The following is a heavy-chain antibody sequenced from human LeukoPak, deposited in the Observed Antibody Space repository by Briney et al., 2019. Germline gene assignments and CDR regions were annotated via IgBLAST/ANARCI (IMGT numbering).Heavy chain of an antibody. V-gene: IGHV4-61*02. CDR2: IYTSGST. Sequence: SQTLSLTCTVSGGSISSGSYYWSWIRQPAGKGLEWIGRIYTSGSTNYNPSLKSRVTISVDTSKNQFSLKLSSVTAADTAVYYCAREGYTAGDYWGQGTLVTVSS. CDR3: AREGYTAGDY. J-gene: IGHJ4*02. D-gene: IGHD5-18*01. CDR1: GGSISSGSYY.